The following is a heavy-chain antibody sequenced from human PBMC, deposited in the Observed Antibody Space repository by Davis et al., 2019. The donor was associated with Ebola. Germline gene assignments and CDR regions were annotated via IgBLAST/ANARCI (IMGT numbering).Heavy chain of an antibody. V-gene: IGHV1-69*06. CDR2: IIPIFGTA. J-gene: IGHJ6*02. CDR1: GYTFTSYG. D-gene: IGHD1-26*01. Sequence: SVKVSCKASGYTFTSYGISWVRQAPGQGLEWMGGIIPIFGTANYAQKFQGRVTITADKSTSTAYMELSSLRSEDTAVYYCARDREAGSYYYYGMDVWGQGTTVTVSS. CDR3: ARDREAGSYYYYGMDV.